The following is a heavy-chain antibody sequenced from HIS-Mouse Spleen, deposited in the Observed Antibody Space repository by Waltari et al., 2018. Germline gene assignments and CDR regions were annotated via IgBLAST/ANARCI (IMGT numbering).Heavy chain of an antibody. Sequence: QLQLQESGPGLVKPSETLSLTCTVPGVSISRSSSYWGWIRQPPGKGLGWIGSIYYSGGTYYNPSLKSRVTISVDTSKNQFSLKLSSVTAADTAVYYCAREIPYSSSWYDWYFDLWGRGTLVTVSS. CDR2: IYYSGGT. CDR3: AREIPYSSSWYDWYFDL. D-gene: IGHD6-13*01. V-gene: IGHV4-39*07. CDR1: GVSISRSSSY. J-gene: IGHJ2*01.